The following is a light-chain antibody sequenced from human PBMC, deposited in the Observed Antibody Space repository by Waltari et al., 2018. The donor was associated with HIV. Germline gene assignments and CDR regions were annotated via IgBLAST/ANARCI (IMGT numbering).Light chain of an antibody. CDR2: DAS. J-gene: IGKJ5*01. CDR1: QRMSNF. CDR3: QRRSNWPPSIT. Sequence: DIVLTQSPATLSLSPGERATLSCRASQRMSNFLAWYQQKPGQAPRLLMYDASNRATGIAGRCSSSGSGTDFTLTISSLEPEDFAVYYCQRRSNWPPSITFGQGTRLEI. V-gene: IGKV3-11*01.